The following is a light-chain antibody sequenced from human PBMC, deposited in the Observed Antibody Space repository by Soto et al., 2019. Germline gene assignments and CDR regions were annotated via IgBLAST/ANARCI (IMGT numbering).Light chain of an antibody. J-gene: IGKJ2*03. CDR2: GAS. Sequence: EIVLTQSPGTLSLSPGESATLSCRASQSVSSTNLAWYQQKPGQSPRLVMFGASSRATGIPDRFSGSGSGXXXXXXIXXXEPEDFAVYYCQQYGSSPVSFGQGTKLEIK. V-gene: IGKV3-20*01. CDR3: QQYGSSPVS. CDR1: QSVSSTN.